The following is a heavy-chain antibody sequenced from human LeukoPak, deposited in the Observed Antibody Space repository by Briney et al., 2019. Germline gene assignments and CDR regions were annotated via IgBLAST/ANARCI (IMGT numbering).Heavy chain of an antibody. CDR3: AREARSGYEGFWSDP. D-gene: IGHD5-12*01. CDR2: IYSTGTT. CDR1: GGSMNQYY. V-gene: IGHV4-4*07. Sequence: SETLSLTCTVSGGSMNQYYWSWIRQPAGKGLEWIGRIYSTGTTYYKPSLKSRVTMSVDTSHNQFFLKLNSVTAADTAVYYCAREARSGYEGFWSDPWGQGTVVTVSS. J-gene: IGHJ5*02.